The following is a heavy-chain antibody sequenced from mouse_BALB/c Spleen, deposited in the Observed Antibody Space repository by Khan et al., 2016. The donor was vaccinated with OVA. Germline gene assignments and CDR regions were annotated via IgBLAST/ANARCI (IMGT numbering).Heavy chain of an antibody. Sequence: VQLQQSGAELARPGASVRMSCKASGYTFTSNTMHWVKQRPGQGLAWIGYINHRSGYSNYNQNFKDKATLTADKSSSTAYMQLSSLTTEDSTVYYWSRRTTGYTKDYWGQGTAVTVSS. J-gene: IGHJ4*01. CDR3: SRRTTGYTKDY. CDR1: GYTFTSNT. V-gene: IGHV1-4*01. CDR2: INHRSGYS. D-gene: IGHD2-14*01.